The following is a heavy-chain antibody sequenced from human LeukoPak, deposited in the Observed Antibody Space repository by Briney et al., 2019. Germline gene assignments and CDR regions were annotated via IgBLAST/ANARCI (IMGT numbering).Heavy chain of an antibody. D-gene: IGHD4-23*01. J-gene: IGHJ4*02. CDR1: GFTFSTYW. CDR2: IKQDGSEK. CDR3: ARGSYAWYGAKEIGDY. V-gene: IGHV3-7*01. Sequence: PGGSLRLSCAASGFTFSTYWMSWVRQAPGKGLEWVANIKQDGSEKYYVDSVKGRFTTSRDNAKNSLYLQMNSLRAEDTAVYYCARGSYAWYGAKEIGDYWGQGTLVTVSS.